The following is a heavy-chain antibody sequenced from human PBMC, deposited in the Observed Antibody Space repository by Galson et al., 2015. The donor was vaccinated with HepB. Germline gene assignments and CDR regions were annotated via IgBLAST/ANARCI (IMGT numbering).Heavy chain of an antibody. CDR2: IKQDGSEK. V-gene: IGHV3-7*01. Sequence: SLRLSCAASGFTFSSYWMSWVRQAPGKGLEWVANIKQDGSEKYYVDSVKGRFTISRDNAKNSLYLQMNSLRAEDTAVYYCARGGGYSGYDYVLIDYWGQGTLVTVSS. CDR3: ARGGGYSGYDYVLIDY. CDR1: GFTFSSYW. D-gene: IGHD5-12*01. J-gene: IGHJ4*02.